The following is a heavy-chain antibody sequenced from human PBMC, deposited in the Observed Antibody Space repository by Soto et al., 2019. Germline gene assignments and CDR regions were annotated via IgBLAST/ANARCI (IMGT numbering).Heavy chain of an antibody. V-gene: IGHV1-2*04. CDR2: INPNSGGT. CDR3: ARVRGYCSGGSCSNWFDP. D-gene: IGHD2-15*01. Sequence: QVQLVQSGAEVKKPGASVKVSCKASGYTFTGYYMHWVRQAPGQGLEWMGWINPNSGGTNYAQKFQGWVTMTRDTSISTVYMEVSRLRSDDTAVYCCARVRGYCSGGSCSNWFDPWGQGTLVTVSS. J-gene: IGHJ5*02. CDR1: GYTFTGYY.